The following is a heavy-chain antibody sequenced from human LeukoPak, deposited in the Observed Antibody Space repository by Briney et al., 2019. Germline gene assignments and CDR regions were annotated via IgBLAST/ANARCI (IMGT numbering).Heavy chain of an antibody. V-gene: IGHV1-46*01. D-gene: IGHD2-2*01. CDR1: GYTFTSYY. J-gene: IGHJ3*02. CDR3: ASPRTYCSSTSCLNAFDI. CDR2: INPSGGST. Sequence: ASVKVSCKASGYTFTSYYMHWVRQAPGQGLEWMGIINPSGGSTSYAQKFQGRVTMTRDMSTSTVYMELSSLRSEDTAVYYCASPRTYCSSTSCLNAFDIWGQGTMVTVSS.